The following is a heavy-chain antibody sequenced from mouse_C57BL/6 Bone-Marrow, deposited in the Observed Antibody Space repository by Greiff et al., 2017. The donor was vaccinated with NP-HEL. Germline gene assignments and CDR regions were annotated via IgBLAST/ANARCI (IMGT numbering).Heavy chain of an antibody. CDR2: IYPRSGNT. CDR3: ARDHGRYFDV. Sequence: LLESGAELARPGASVKLSCKASGYTFTSYGISWVKQRTGQGLEWIGEIYPRSGNTYYNEKFKGKATLTADKSSSTAYMELRSLTSEDSAVYFCARDHGRYFDVWGTGTTVTVSS. J-gene: IGHJ1*03. CDR1: GYTFTSYG. V-gene: IGHV1-81*01.